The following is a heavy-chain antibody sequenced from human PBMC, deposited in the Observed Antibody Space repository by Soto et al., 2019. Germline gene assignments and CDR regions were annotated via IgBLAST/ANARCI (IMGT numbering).Heavy chain of an antibody. CDR1: GWTFGTYS. Sequence: PGGSLRLSCAASGWTFGTYSMNWVRQAPGKGLEWIAYINSDSDNIMYADSVKGRFTISRDNAKNSLFLQMNSLTDEDTAVYYCARLYYDYVWGQGTTGTV. CDR3: ARLYYDYV. D-gene: IGHD3-3*01. CDR2: INSDSDNI. J-gene: IGHJ6*02. V-gene: IGHV3-48*02.